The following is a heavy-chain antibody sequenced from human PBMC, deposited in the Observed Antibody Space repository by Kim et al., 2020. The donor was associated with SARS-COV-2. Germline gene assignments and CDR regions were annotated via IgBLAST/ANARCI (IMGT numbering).Heavy chain of an antibody. J-gene: IGHJ4*02. CDR2: IIPIFGTA. CDR1: GGTFSSYA. D-gene: IGHD6-13*01. Sequence: SVKVSCKASGGTFSSYAISWVRQAPGQGLEWMGGIIPIFGTANYAQKFQGRVTITADESTSTAYMELSSLRSEDTAVYYCARVFFGGALGHIAAAGYYFDYWGQGTLVTVSS. CDR3: ARVFFGGALGHIAAAGYYFDY. V-gene: IGHV1-69*13.